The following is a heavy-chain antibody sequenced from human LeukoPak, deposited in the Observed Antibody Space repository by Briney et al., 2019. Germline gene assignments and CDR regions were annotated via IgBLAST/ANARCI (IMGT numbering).Heavy chain of an antibody. V-gene: IGHV4-30-2*01. CDR1: GGSISSGGYS. Sequence: PSETLSLTCAVSGGSISSGGYSWSWIRQPPGKGLEWIGYIYHSGSTYYNPSLKSRVTISVDRSKNQFSLKLSSVTAADTAVYYCARAYRALVGLFDYWGQGTLVTVSS. J-gene: IGHJ4*02. D-gene: IGHD1-26*01. CDR2: IYHSGST. CDR3: ARAYRALVGLFDY.